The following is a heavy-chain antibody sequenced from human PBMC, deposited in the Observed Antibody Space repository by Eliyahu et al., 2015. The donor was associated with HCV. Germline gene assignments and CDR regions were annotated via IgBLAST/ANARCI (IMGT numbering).Heavy chain of an antibody. Sequence: QVQLVQSGAEVQKPGASVKLSCKASGYTFXGXYXHWVRQAPGQGLEWMGWINPNNGDTSYAQKFKGSVTMTRDTSISTVYMELSSLRFDDRAVYYCARGGRYDWGSYRYSFLDYWGQGTLVTVSS. J-gene: IGHJ4*02. CDR2: INPNNGDT. D-gene: IGHD3-16*02. CDR1: GYTFXGXY. CDR3: ARGGRYDWGSYRYSFLDY. V-gene: IGHV1-2*02.